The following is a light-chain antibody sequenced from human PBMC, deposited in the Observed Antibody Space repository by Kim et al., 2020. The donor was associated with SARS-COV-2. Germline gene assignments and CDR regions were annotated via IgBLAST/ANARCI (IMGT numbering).Light chain of an antibody. J-gene: IGLJ2*01. Sequence: ELTQPPSASGTPGQRVTISCSGSSSNIGSNPVNWYQQFPGTAPKLLIYTNNQWPSGVPDRFSRSKSGTSASLAISGLQSEDEADYYCAAWDDSLNGVVFGGGTQLTVL. CDR3: AAWDDSLNGVV. CDR1: SSNIGSNP. CDR2: TNN. V-gene: IGLV1-44*01.